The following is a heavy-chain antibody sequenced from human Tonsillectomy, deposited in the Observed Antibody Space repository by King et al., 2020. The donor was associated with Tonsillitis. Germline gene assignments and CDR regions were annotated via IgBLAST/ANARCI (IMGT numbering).Heavy chain of an antibody. Sequence: VQLVESGAEVKKPGESLKISCKGSGYSFTSYWIGWVRQMPGKGLEWMGIIYPGDSDTRSSPSFQGQVTISADKSISTAYLQWSSLKASDTAMYYCASPRYYDFWSGYPDYWGQGTLVTVSS. D-gene: IGHD3-3*01. CDR2: IYPGDSDT. CDR3: ASPRYYDFWSGYPDY. V-gene: IGHV5-51*03. CDR1: GYSFTSYW. J-gene: IGHJ4*02.